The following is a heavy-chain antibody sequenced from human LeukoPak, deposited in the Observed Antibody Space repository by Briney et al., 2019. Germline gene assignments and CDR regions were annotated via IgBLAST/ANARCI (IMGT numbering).Heavy chain of an antibody. V-gene: IGHV1-24*01. CDR1: GFTLREVP. CDR3: ARALTGPRYYFDY. CDR2: FDPEDGET. Sequence: ASVKVSCKVPGFTLREVPMHWVRQAPGQGLEWMGRFDPEDGETSSAQKFQGRVTMTEETSSDTAYMELRSLRSDDTAVYYCARALTGPRYYFDYWGQGTLVTVSS. J-gene: IGHJ4*02. D-gene: IGHD1-1*01.